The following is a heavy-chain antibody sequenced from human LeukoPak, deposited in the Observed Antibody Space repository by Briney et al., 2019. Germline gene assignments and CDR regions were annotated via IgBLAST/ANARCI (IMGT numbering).Heavy chain of an antibody. CDR2: IIPIFGTA. D-gene: IGHD5-12*01. CDR3: SRDGFSELWFDY. CDR1: GGTFSSYA. V-gene: IGHV1-69*13. J-gene: IGHJ4*02. Sequence: SVKVSCKASGGTFSSYAISWVRQAPGQGLEWMGGIIPIFGTANYAQKFQGRVTITADESTSTAYMELSSLRSEDTAVYYCSRDGFSELWFDYWGQGTLVTVSS.